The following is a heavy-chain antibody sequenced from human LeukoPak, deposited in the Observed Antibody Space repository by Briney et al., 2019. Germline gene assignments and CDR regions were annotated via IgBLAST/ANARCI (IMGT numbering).Heavy chain of an antibody. D-gene: IGHD4-17*01. CDR1: GFTFSSYG. CDR2: IGGSSTSI. J-gene: IGHJ3*02. CDR3: AKEAGQDYGALDAFDI. V-gene: IGHV3-21*01. Sequence: GGSLRLSCAASGFTFSSYGMHWVRQAPGKGLEWVSSIGGSSTSIYHADSVKGRFTISRDNAKNSLYLQMNSLRAEDTAVYYCAKEAGQDYGALDAFDIWGQGTMVTVSS.